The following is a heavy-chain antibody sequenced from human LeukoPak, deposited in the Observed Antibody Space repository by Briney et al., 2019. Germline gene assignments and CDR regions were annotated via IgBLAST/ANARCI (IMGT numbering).Heavy chain of an antibody. D-gene: IGHD6-13*01. CDR1: GFTFSSYA. CDR2: ISGSGGST. J-gene: IGHJ6*03. Sequence: GGSLRLSCAASGFTFSSYAMSWVRQAPGKGLEWVSAISGSGGSTYYADSVKGRFTISRDNSKNTLYLQMNSLRAEDTAVYYCAKDKGIAASPLDYMDVWGKGTTVTVSS. CDR3: AKDKGIAASPLDYMDV. V-gene: IGHV3-23*01.